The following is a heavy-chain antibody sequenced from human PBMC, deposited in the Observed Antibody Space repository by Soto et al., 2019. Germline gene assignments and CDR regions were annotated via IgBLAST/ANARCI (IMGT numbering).Heavy chain of an antibody. Sequence: GGSLRLSCIVSQSSLSSSAMSWVRQAPQKGLEWVSTIKITVSRPSYADFVEGRFAISRDTSKNTVYLQMNSLRAKDTAVYYCANHYYATNGEDARPFYYFGMNEWGQGTTVTVSS. CDR3: ANHYYATNGEDARPFYYFGMNE. D-gene: IGHD2-8*01. CDR2: IKITVSRP. V-gene: IGHV3-23*01. J-gene: IGHJ6*02. CDR1: QSSLSSSA.